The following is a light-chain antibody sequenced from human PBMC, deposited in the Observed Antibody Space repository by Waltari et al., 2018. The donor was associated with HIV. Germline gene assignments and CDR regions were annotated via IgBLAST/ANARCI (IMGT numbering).Light chain of an antibody. CDR2: VNS. V-gene: IGLV1-40*01. J-gene: IGLJ3*02. Sequence: QSVLTQPPSVSGAPGQRVTISCTGSSSNIGAGFDLAWYQQLPGTAPKLLIYVNSNRPSGVPDRFSGSKSGTSASLAITGLQAEDEADYYCQSYDSSLSGSVFGGGTKVTVL. CDR1: SSNIGAGFD. CDR3: QSYDSSLSGSV.